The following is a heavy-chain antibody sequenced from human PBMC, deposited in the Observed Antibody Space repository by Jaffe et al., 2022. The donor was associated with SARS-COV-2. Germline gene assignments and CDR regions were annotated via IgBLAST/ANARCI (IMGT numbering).Heavy chain of an antibody. CDR3: NTDLGSSGWYGI. D-gene: IGHD6-19*01. CDR1: GFPFSIAW. J-gene: IGHJ4*02. V-gene: IGHV3-15*01. CDR2: IKSRADGGTT. Sequence: EVQLVESGGGLVKPGGSLRLSCAASGFPFSIAWMNWVRQAPGKGLQWVGRIKSRADGGTTDYAAPVKGRFTVSRDDSKNTLYLEMNSLETEDTGVYYCNTDLGSSGWYGIWGQGTLVTVSS.